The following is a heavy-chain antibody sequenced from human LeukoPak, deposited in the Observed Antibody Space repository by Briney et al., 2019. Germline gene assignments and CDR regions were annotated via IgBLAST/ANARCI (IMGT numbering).Heavy chain of an antibody. CDR3: ARALHLIFGVVISLYFDY. J-gene: IGHJ4*02. Sequence: ASVKVSCKASGYTSTGYYMHWVRQAPGQGLEWMGWINPNSGGTNYAQKFQGRVTMTRDTSISTAYMELSRLRSDDTAVYYCARALHLIFGVVISLYFDYWGQGTLVTVSS. D-gene: IGHD3-3*01. CDR1: GYTSTGYY. CDR2: INPNSGGT. V-gene: IGHV1-2*02.